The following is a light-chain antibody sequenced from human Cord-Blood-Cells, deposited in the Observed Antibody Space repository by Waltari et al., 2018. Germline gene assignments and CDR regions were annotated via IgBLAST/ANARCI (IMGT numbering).Light chain of an antibody. CDR1: QSVLYSSNNKNY. CDR3: QQYYSTPIT. V-gene: IGKV4-1*01. J-gene: IGKJ5*01. CDR2: LAS. Sequence: DIVMTQSPDSLAVSLGERATINRKSSQSVLYSSNNKNYLAWYQQKPGQPPKLLIYLASTRESGVPDRFSCSGSGTDFTLTISSLKAEDVSVDYCQQYYSTPITFGQGTRLEMK.